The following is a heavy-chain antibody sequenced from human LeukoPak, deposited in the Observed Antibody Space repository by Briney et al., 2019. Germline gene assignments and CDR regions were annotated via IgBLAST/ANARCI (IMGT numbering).Heavy chain of an antibody. J-gene: IGHJ4*02. CDR1: GITLSNYG. D-gene: IGHD5-24*01. V-gene: IGHV3-23*01. Sequence: PGGSLRLSCAVSGITLSNYGMSWVRQAPGKGLEWVAGISDSGGRTKYADSVKGRFTISRDNSKNTLYLQMNSLRAEDTAVYYCAKEGDGYNGGFDYWGQGTLVTVSS. CDR2: ISDSGGRT. CDR3: AKEGDGYNGGFDY.